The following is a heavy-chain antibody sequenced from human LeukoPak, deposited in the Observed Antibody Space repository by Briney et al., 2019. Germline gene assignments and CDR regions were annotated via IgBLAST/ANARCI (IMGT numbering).Heavy chain of an antibody. V-gene: IGHV1-69*01. J-gene: IGHJ6*03. D-gene: IGHD2-2*02. Sequence: VKVSCKASGGTFSSYAISWVRQAPGQGLEWMGGIIPVFGTANYAQKFQGRVTITADESTSTAYMELSSLRSEDTAVYYCARGSSTSCYNCAYYMDVWGKGTTVTVSS. CDR2: IIPVFGTA. CDR3: ARGSSTSCYNCAYYMDV. CDR1: GGTFSSYA.